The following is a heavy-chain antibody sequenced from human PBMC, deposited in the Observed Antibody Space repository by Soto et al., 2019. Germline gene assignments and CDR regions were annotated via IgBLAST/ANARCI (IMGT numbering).Heavy chain of an antibody. V-gene: IGHV6-1*01. D-gene: IGHD2-2*01. Sequence: SQTLSLTCAISGDSVSSNSAAWNWIRQSPSRGLEWLGRTYYRSKWYNDYAVSVKSRITINPDTSKNQFSLQLNSVTPEDTAVCYCARDRCSSTSCYRSYGMDVWGQGTTVTVSS. J-gene: IGHJ6*02. CDR3: ARDRCSSTSCYRSYGMDV. CDR2: TYYRSKWYN. CDR1: GDSVSSNSAA.